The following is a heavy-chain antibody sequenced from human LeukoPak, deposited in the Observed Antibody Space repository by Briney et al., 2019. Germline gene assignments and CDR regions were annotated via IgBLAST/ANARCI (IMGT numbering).Heavy chain of an antibody. Sequence: PGGSLRLSCAASGFRFSSSGMHWVRQAPGKGLEWVSSISSSSSYIYYADSVKGRFTISRDNAKNSLYLQMNSLRAEDTAVYYCAREPNPVGATKDAFDIWGQGTMVTVSS. J-gene: IGHJ3*02. D-gene: IGHD1-26*01. V-gene: IGHV3-21*01. CDR1: GFRFSSSG. CDR2: ISSSSSYI. CDR3: AREPNPVGATKDAFDI.